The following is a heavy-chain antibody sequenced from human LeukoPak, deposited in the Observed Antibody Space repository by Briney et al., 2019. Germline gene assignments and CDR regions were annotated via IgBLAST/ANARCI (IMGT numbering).Heavy chain of an antibody. Sequence: SGGSLRLSCAASGFTFSSYAMHWVRQAPGKGLEWVAVISYDGSNKYYADSVKGRFTISRDNSKNTLYLQMNSLRAEDTAVYYCARESSGSYGDWFDPWGQGTLVTVSS. V-gene: IGHV3-30-3*01. D-gene: IGHD1-26*01. CDR1: GFTFSSYA. CDR3: ARESSGSYGDWFDP. J-gene: IGHJ5*02. CDR2: ISYDGSNK.